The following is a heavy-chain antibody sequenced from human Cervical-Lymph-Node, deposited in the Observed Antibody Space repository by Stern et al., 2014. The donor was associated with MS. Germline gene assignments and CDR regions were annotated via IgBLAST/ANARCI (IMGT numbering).Heavy chain of an antibody. J-gene: IGHJ4*02. CDR1: GFTFSTYT. CDR2: ISFDGSNK. V-gene: IGHV3-30*04. CDR3: ARALYDFWSGYYPY. Sequence: DQLVESGGGVVQPGRSLRLSCAASGFTFSTYTMHWVRQAPGKGLEWVAVISFDGSNKHHADSVKGRFTISRDNSKNTLYLQMNSLRAEDTAVYYCARALYDFWSGYYPYWGQGALVTVSS. D-gene: IGHD3-3*01.